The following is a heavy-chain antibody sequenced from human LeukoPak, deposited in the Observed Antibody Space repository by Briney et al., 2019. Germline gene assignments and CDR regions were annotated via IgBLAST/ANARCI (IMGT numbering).Heavy chain of an antibody. V-gene: IGHV3-23*01. CDR1: GFTFNNYA. Sequence: GGSLRLSCAASGFTFNNYAMSWARQAPGKGLEWVSGISGTGGSTYYADPVRGRFTISRDNSKNTLYLQMNSLRADDTAVYYCATRMVREVITPLFNSWGQGTLVTVSS. J-gene: IGHJ4*02. CDR3: ATRMVREVITPLFNS. D-gene: IGHD3-10*01. CDR2: ISGTGGST.